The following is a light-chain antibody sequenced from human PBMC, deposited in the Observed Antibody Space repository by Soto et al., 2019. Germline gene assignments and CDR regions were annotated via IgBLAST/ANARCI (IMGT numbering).Light chain of an antibody. CDR3: QQTYTTPRT. Sequence: DTQMTQSPSSLSASVGDRISITCRASQTVSTYLNWYQQKAGQAPTLLISATSTLQSGVPSRFSGRGSGTEFTLTITSLQPEDFATYYCQQTYTTPRTFGQGTKVAFK. J-gene: IGKJ1*01. CDR1: QTVSTY. CDR2: ATS. V-gene: IGKV1-39*01.